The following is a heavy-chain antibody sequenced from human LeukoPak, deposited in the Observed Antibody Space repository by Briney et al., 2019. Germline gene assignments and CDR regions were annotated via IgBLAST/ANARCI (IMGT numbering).Heavy chain of an antibody. CDR3: ARLLYYSDSSPFYY. Sequence: GGSLRVSCTASGSTFGDYAMSWVRQAPGKGLEWVSSITSSSSYIYYADSVKGRFTISRDNAKNSLYLQMNSLRAEDTAVYYCARLLYYSDSSPFYYWGQGTLVTVSS. CDR1: GSTFGDYA. CDR2: ITSSSSYI. J-gene: IGHJ4*02. D-gene: IGHD3-22*01. V-gene: IGHV3-21*04.